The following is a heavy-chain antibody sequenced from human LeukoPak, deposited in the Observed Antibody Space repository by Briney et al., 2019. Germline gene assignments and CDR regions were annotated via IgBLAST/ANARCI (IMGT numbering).Heavy chain of an antibody. D-gene: IGHD3-22*01. V-gene: IGHV3-9*01. Sequence: PGGSLRLSCAASGFTFHNYAMHWVRQAPGKGLEWVSDITWNSGSIGYADSVKGRFTISRDNSKNTLYLQMNSLRAEDTAAYYCAKALYDSSGYYSFDYWGQGTLVTVSS. J-gene: IGHJ4*02. CDR1: GFTFHNYA. CDR3: AKALYDSSGYYSFDY. CDR2: ITWNSGSI.